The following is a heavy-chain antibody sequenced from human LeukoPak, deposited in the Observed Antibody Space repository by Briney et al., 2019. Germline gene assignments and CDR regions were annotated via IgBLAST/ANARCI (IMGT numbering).Heavy chain of an antibody. CDR1: VGPISSYY. D-gene: IGHD5-18*01. J-gene: IGHJ4*02. CDR3: ARDYSWPYFDY. CDR2: IYTSGST. V-gene: IGHV4-4*07. Sequence: SETLSLTGTASVGPISSYYWGWIRQPAGKGLEWIGRIYTSGSTNYNPSLKSRVTMSVDTSKNQFSLKLSSVTAADTAVYYCARDYSWPYFDYWGQGTLVTVSS.